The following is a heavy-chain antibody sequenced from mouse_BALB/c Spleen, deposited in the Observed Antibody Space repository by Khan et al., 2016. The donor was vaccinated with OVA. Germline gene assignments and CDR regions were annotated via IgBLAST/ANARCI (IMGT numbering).Heavy chain of an antibody. D-gene: IGHD1-1*01. J-gene: IGHJ3*01. CDR3: ARLAYYYDSEGFAY. CDR2: ISSGGSYT. Sequence: EVELVESGGDLVKPEGSLKLSCAASGFTFSTYGMSWVRQTPDKRLEWVATISSGGSYTYYQDSVQGQFTISRDNAKNPLYLHMSSLKSEDTAMFYCARLAYYYDSEGFAYWGQGTLVTVSA. CDR1: GFTFSTYG. V-gene: IGHV5-6*01.